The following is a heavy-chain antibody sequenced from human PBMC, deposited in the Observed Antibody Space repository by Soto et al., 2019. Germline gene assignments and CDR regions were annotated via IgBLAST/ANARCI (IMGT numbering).Heavy chain of an antibody. CDR2: ISGSADST. CDR1: GFSFSSFA. CDR3: ASPSSSSFAYAFDI. V-gene: IGHV3-23*01. Sequence: GGSLRLSCAASGFSFSSFAMNWVRQAPGKGLEWVSIISGSADSTFYADSVKGRFTISRDNSKNTLYLQMNSLRAEDTAVYYCASPSSSSFAYAFDIWGQGTMVTVSS. J-gene: IGHJ3*02.